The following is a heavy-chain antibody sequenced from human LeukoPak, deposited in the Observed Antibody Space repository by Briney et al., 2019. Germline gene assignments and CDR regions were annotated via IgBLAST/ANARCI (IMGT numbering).Heavy chain of an antibody. J-gene: IGHJ4*02. D-gene: IGHD6-19*01. CDR2: LYHSETT. Sequence: SETLSLTCTVSGGSISSYYWSWIRQSPGKGLEWIGYLYHSETTKYNPSLKSRVTISVDTSKNQLSLHLTSVTAADTAVYYCARDRGGSSDWSESFEYWGQGTLVTVSS. CDR3: ARDRGGSSDWSESFEY. CDR1: GGSISSYY. V-gene: IGHV4-59*01.